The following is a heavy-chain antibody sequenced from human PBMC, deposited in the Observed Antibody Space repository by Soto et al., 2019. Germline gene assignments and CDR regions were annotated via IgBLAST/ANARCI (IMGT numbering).Heavy chain of an antibody. CDR2: FYYSGNT. J-gene: IGHJ4*02. CDR1: GGSISSGSYY. D-gene: IGHD1-20*01. Sequence: SETLSLTCTVSGGSISSGSYYWGWIRQPPGKGLEWIGSFYYSGNTYYNPSLKSRVTISVDTSKNQFSLRLSSVTAADTAVYYCARFNWNDGIYFDYWGQGTPVTVSS. V-gene: IGHV4-39*01. CDR3: ARFNWNDGIYFDY.